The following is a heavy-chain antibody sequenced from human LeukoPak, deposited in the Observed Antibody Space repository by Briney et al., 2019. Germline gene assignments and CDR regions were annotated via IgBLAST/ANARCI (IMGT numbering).Heavy chain of an antibody. V-gene: IGHV3-21*01. D-gene: IGHD6-19*01. CDR1: GFTFSSYS. J-gene: IGHJ4*02. CDR2: ISSSSSYI. Sequence: GGSLRLSCAASGFTFSSYSMNWVCQAPGKGLEWASSISSSSSYIYYADSVKGRFTISRDNAKNSLYLQMCSLRAEDTAVYYCAREIAVAGSYYFDYWGQGTLVTVSS. CDR3: AREIAVAGSYYFDY.